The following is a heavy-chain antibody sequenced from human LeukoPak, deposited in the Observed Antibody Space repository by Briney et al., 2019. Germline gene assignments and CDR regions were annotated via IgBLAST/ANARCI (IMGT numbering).Heavy chain of an antibody. V-gene: IGHV4-39*01. J-gene: IGHJ4*02. CDR3: ARLAAAGTYYFDY. CDR2: IYYSGST. Sequence: PSETLSLTCTASGGSISSSSYYWGWIRQPPGKGLEWIGSIYYSGSTYYNPSLKSRVTISVDTSKNQFSLKLSSVTAADTAVYYCARLAAAGTYYFDYWGQGTLVTVSS. CDR1: GGSISSSSYY. D-gene: IGHD6-13*01.